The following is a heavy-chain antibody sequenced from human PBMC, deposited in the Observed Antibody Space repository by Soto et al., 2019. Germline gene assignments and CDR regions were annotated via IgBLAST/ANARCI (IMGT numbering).Heavy chain of an antibody. D-gene: IGHD2-15*01. V-gene: IGHV4-59*01. J-gene: IGHJ6*02. CDR3: ARGSPPSKYGLDV. CDR1: GGSMSYYY. CDR2: SSYIGST. Sequence: PSETLSLTCSVSGGSMSYYYWNWIRQPPGKGLEWIGYSSYIGSTNYNPSLKRRVTISVDTSKNQFSLKLTSVTAADTAVYYCARGSPPSKYGLDVWGQGTTVTVSS.